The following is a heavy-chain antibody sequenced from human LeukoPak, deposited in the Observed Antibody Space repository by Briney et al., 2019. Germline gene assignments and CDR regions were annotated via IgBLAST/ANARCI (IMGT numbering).Heavy chain of an antibody. J-gene: IGHJ4*02. CDR1: GGSISSSSYY. CDR3: ARARGPRDYFDY. D-gene: IGHD3-10*01. Sequence: SETLSLTCTVSGGSISSSSYYWGWIRQPPGKGLEWIGYIYYSGSTNYNPSLKSRVTISIDTSKNQFSLKLSSVTAADTAVYYCARARGPRDYFDYWGQGTLVTVSS. CDR2: IYYSGST. V-gene: IGHV4-61*05.